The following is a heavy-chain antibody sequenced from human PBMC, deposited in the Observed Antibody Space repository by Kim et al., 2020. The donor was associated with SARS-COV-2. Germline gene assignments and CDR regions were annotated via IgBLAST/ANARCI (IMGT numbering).Heavy chain of an antibody. CDR2: IWYDGSNK. D-gene: IGHD3-3*01. J-gene: IGHJ4*02. V-gene: IGHV3-33*01. CDR1: GFTFSSYG. CDR3: ARASRGYYEWGIDY. Sequence: GGSLRLSCAASGFTFSSYGMHWVRQAPGKGLEWVAVIWYDGSNKYYADSVKGRFTISRDNSKNTLYLQMNSLRAEDTAVYYCARASRGYYEWGIDYWGQGTLVTVSS.